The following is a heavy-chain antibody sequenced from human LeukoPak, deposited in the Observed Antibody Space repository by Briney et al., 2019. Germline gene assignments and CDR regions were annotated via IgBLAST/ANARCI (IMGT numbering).Heavy chain of an antibody. D-gene: IGHD2-2*01. Sequence: GGSLRLSCAASGFTFSSYAMSWVRQAPGKGLEWVSSISSSSSYIYYADSVKGRFTISRDNAKNSLYLQMNSLRAEDTAVYYCARDVNVVVPAAMGPGGMDVWGQGTTVTVSS. CDR2: ISSSSSYI. CDR3: ARDVNVVVPAAMGPGGMDV. CDR1: GFTFSSYA. V-gene: IGHV3-21*01. J-gene: IGHJ6*02.